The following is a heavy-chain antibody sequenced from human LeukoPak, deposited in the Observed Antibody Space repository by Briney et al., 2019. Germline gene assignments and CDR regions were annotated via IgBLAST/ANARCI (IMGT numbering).Heavy chain of an antibody. D-gene: IGHD6-19*01. CDR2: IKQDGSEK. Sequence: GGSLRLSCAASGFSFSTYAMSWVRQAPGKGLEWVANIKQDGSEKYYVDSVKGRFTISRDNAKNSLYLQMNSLRAEDTAVYYCARVWAVAGDYWGQGTLVTVSS. CDR3: ARVWAVAGDY. V-gene: IGHV3-7*01. CDR1: GFSFSTYA. J-gene: IGHJ4*02.